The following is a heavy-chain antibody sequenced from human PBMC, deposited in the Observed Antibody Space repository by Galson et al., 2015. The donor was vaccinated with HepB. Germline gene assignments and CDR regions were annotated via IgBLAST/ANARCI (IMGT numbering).Heavy chain of an antibody. Sequence: SGAEVKKPGEFLKISCKGSGYSFTNYWIGWVRQLPGKGLEWMGIIYPGDSDTKYSPSFQGQVTISVDKSINTAYLQWSSLKSSDTAIYYCARHAGGYSPLDYWGQGTLVTVSS. V-gene: IGHV5-51*01. D-gene: IGHD5-18*01. CDR3: ARHAGGYSPLDY. CDR2: IYPGDSDT. J-gene: IGHJ4*02. CDR1: GYSFTNYW.